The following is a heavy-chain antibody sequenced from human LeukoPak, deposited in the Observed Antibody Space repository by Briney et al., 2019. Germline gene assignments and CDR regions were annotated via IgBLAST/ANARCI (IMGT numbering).Heavy chain of an antibody. CDR2: IYHSGSS. CDR1: GDSITSYY. J-gene: IGHJ4*02. Sequence: SETLSLTCTVSGDSITSYYWNWIRQTPGKGLEWIGYIYHSGSSNYNPSLQSRVTLSIDTSRNQFSLKLTSVTAADTAVYYCARGNAFDYWGQGTLVTVSS. CDR3: ARGNAFDY. V-gene: IGHV4-59*01.